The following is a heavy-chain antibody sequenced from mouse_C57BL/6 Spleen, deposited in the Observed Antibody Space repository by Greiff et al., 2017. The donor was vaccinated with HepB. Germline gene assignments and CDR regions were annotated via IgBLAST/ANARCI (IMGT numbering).Heavy chain of an antibody. CDR2: IHPNSGST. CDR3: ARGNTTLRYFDV. Sequence: QVQLQQPGAELVKPGASVKLSCKASGYTFTSYWMHWVKQRPGQGLEWIGMIHPNSGSTNYNEKFKSKATLTVDKSSSTAYKQLSSLTSEDSAVYYCARGNTTLRYFDVWGTGTTVTVSS. CDR1: GYTFTSYW. V-gene: IGHV1-64*01. J-gene: IGHJ1*03. D-gene: IGHD1-1*01.